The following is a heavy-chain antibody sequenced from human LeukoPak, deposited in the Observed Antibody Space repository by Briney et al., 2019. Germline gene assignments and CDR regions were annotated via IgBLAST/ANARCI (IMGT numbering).Heavy chain of an antibody. CDR1: GYTFTGYY. D-gene: IGHD2-2*01. CDR2: INPNSGGT. CDR3: ARETTPAAIDY. V-gene: IGHV1-2*02. J-gene: IGHJ4*02. Sequence: ASVKVSCKASGYTFTGYYMHWVRQAPGQGLEWMGWINPNSGGTNYAQKFQGRVTMTRDMSTSTVYMELSSLRSEDTAVYYCARETTPAAIDYWGQGTLVTVSS.